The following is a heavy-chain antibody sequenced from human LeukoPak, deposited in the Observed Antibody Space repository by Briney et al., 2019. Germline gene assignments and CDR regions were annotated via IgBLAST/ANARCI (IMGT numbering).Heavy chain of an antibody. Sequence: GGSLRLSCAASGFTFSSYAMSWVRQAPGKGLEWVSAISGSGGSTYYADSVKGRFTISRDNSKNTLYLQMNSLRVEDTAVYYCARDQDYGGLQYGMDVWGQGTAVTVSS. D-gene: IGHD4-23*01. V-gene: IGHV3-23*01. CDR2: ISGSGGST. CDR1: GFTFSSYA. CDR3: ARDQDYGGLQYGMDV. J-gene: IGHJ6*02.